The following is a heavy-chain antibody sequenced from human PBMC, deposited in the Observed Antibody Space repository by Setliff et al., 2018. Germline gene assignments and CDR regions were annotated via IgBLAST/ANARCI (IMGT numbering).Heavy chain of an antibody. Sequence: GGSLRLSCAASGFIVSGNYMSWVRQAPDKGLEWVSVIFNDGRTFYADSVRGRFTISRDSSENTLFLQMTSLRAEDTAVYYCAGEDFDYWGQGTLVTVSS. V-gene: IGHV3-53*01. CDR3: AGEDFDY. CDR1: GFIVSGNY. CDR2: IFNDGRT. J-gene: IGHJ4*02.